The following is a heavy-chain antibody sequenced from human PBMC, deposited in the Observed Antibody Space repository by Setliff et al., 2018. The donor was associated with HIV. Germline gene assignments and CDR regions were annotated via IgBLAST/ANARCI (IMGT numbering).Heavy chain of an antibody. CDR3: ARDGYTNGFGYYYFYMDV. V-gene: IGHV4-59*12. D-gene: IGHD5-18*01. Sequence: SETLSLTCTVSGGSISSYYWSWIRQPPGKGLEWIGYIYYSGSTNYNPSLKSRVTISVDTSKNQFSLKLSSVTAADTAVYFCARDGYTNGFGYYYFYMDVWGKGTTVTVSS. CDR2: IYYSGST. J-gene: IGHJ6*03. CDR1: GGSISSYY.